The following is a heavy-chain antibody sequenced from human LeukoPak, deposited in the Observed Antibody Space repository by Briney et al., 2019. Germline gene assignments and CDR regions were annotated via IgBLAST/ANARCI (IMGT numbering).Heavy chain of an antibody. CDR1: GGSISSSSYY. Sequence: PSETLSLTCTVSGGSISSSSYYWGWIRQPPGRGLEWIGSIYYSGSTYYNPSLKSRVTISVDTSKNQFSLKLSSVTAADTAVYYCASGYSSSWHRFDYWGQGTLVTVSS. CDR2: IYYSGST. CDR3: ASGYSSSWHRFDY. D-gene: IGHD6-13*01. J-gene: IGHJ4*02. V-gene: IGHV4-39*01.